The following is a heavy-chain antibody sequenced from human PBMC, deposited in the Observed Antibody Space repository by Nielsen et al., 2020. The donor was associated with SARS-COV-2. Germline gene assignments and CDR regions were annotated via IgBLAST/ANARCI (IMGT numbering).Heavy chain of an antibody. CDR1: GFTFSSYA. V-gene: IGHV3-23*01. CDR2: ISGSGGST. CDR3: AKGWGVVATIIAYFDY. D-gene: IGHD5-12*01. Sequence: GGSLRLSCAASGFTFSSYAMSWVRQAPGKGLEWVSAISGSGGSTYYADSVKGRFTISRDNSKNTLYLQMNSLRAEDTAVYYCAKGWGVVATIIAYFDYWGQGTLVTVSS. J-gene: IGHJ4*02.